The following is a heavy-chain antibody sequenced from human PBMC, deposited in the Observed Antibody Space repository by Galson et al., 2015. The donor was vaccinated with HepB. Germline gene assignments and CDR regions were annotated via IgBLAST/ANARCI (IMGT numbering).Heavy chain of an antibody. D-gene: IGHD3-10*01. V-gene: IGHV3-49*03. J-gene: IGHJ3*02. CDR3: TRDYGWWFGELLSAFDI. CDR2: IRSKAYGGTT. CDR1: GFTFGDYA. Sequence: SLRLSCAASGFTFGDYAMSWFRQAPGKGLEWVGFIRSKAYGGTTEYAASVEGRFTISRDDSKSIAYLQMNSLKTEDTAVYYCTRDYGWWFGELLSAFDIWGQGTMVTVSS.